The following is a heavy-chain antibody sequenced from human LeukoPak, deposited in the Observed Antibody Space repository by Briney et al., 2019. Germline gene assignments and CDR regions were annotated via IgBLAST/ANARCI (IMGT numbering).Heavy chain of an antibody. V-gene: IGHV4-59*01. Sequence: PSETLSLTCTVSGDSISTYYWNWIRQPPGKRLEWIGHIHFSGDANYNPSLKSRVTISLDSVKNQFSLRLISVTAADTAVYYCARRVQMSSASATSNTWLDPWGQGTLVSVSP. CDR1: GDSISTYY. D-gene: IGHD3-10*01. J-gene: IGHJ5*02. CDR3: ARRVQMSSASATSNTWLDP. CDR2: IHFSGDA.